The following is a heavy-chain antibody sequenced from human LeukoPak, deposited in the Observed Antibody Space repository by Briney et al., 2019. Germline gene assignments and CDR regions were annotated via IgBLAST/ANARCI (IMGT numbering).Heavy chain of an antibody. D-gene: IGHD2-15*01. J-gene: IGHJ2*01. CDR1: GFTFSSCG. Sequence: GGSLRLSCAASGFTFSSCGMSWVRQAPGKGLEWVSAISGSGGSTYYADSVKGRFTISRDNSKNTLYLQMNSLRAEDTAVYYCARQGYCSGGSCYFGNYWYFDLWGRGTLVTVSS. CDR3: ARQGYCSGGSCYFGNYWYFDL. CDR2: ISGSGGST. V-gene: IGHV3-23*01.